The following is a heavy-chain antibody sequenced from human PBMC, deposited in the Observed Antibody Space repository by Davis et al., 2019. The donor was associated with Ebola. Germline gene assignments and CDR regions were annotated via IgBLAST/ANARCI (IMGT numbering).Heavy chain of an antibody. J-gene: IGHJ4*02. CDR1: GFTFSGSA. Sequence: GESLKISCAASGFTFSGSAMHWVRQASGKGLEWVGRIRSKANSYATAYAASVKGRFTISRDDSKNTAYLQMNSLKTEDTAVYYCAREVGVSNFDYWGQGTLVTVSS. V-gene: IGHV3-73*01. D-gene: IGHD1-26*01. CDR2: IRSKANSYAT. CDR3: AREVGVSNFDY.